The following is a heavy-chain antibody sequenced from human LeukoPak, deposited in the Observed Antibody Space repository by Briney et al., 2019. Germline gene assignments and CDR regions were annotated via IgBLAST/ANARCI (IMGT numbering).Heavy chain of an antibody. CDR1: GYTFTSCD. CDR2: MNPNSGNT. V-gene: IGHV1-8*01. CDR3: ARGYRRRYGGNSVPTTRTYYFDY. J-gene: IGHJ4*02. D-gene: IGHD4-23*01. Sequence: ASVKVSCKASGYTFTSCDINWVRQATGQGLEWMGWMNPNSGNTGYAQKFQGRVTMTRNTSISTAYMELSSLRSEDTAVYYCARGYRRRYGGNSVPTTRTYYFDYWGQGTLVTVSS.